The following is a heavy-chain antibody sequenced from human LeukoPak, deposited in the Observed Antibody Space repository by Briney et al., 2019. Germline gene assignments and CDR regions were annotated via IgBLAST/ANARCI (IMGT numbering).Heavy chain of an antibody. J-gene: IGHJ4*02. V-gene: IGHV3-21*01. CDR3: ARDYYYDILTGYFDY. D-gene: IGHD3-9*01. CDR1: GFTFSSYS. CDR2: ISSSSRYI. Sequence: GGSLRLSCAASGFTFSSYSMNWVRQAPGKGLEWVSSISSSSRYIYYADSVKGRFTISRDNAKNSLYLQMNSLRAEDTAVYYCARDYYYDILTGYFDYWGQGTLVTVSS.